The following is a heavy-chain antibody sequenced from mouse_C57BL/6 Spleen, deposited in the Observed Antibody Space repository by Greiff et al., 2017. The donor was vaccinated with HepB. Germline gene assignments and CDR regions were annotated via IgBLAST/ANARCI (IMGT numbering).Heavy chain of an antibody. J-gene: IGHJ4*01. V-gene: IGHV1-39*01. CDR3: ARRTYYSNYNAMDY. CDR2: INPNYGTT. D-gene: IGHD2-5*01. Sequence: VQLKESGPELVKPGASVKISCKASGYSFTDYNMNWVKQSNGKSLEWIGVINPNYGTTSYNQKFKGKATLTVDQSSSTGYMQLNSLTSEDSAVYYCARRTYYSNYNAMDYWGQGTSVTVSS. CDR1: GYSFTDYN.